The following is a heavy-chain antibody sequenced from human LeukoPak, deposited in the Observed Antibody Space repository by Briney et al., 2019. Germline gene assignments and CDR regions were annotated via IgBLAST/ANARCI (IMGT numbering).Heavy chain of an antibody. CDR2: VYYSGST. J-gene: IGHJ4*02. CDR1: GGSISSGSYY. CDR3: ARQGLRELPTFDS. Sequence: PSETLSLTCTVSGGSISSGSYYWGYIRQPPQKGLEWIGSVYYSGSTYYNPSLKSRVTISVDTSKNQFSLKLSSVTAADTAVYYCARQGLRELPTFDSWGQGTLVSVSS. V-gene: IGHV4-39*01. D-gene: IGHD1-26*01.